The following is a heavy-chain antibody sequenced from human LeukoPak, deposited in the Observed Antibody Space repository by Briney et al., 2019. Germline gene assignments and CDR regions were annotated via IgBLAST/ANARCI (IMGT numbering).Heavy chain of an antibody. CDR1: GFTFSSYA. J-gene: IGHJ6*03. CDR2: ISGSGGST. V-gene: IGHV3-23*01. Sequence: GGSLRLSCAASGFTFSSYAMSWVRQAPGKGLEWVSAISGSGGSTYYADSVKGRFTISRDNAKKSLYLQVNSLRVEDTAVYYCARASSWATVTTVRYYYYYMDVWGKGTTVTISS. D-gene: IGHD4-17*01. CDR3: ARASSWATVTTVRYYYYYMDV.